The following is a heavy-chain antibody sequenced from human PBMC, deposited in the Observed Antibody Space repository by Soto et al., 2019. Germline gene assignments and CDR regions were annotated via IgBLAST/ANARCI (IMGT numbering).Heavy chain of an antibody. CDR2: IIHDGST. D-gene: IGHD6-13*01. Sequence: SETLSLTCAVYGGSFSGYYWSWIRQPPGKGLEWIGEIIHDGSTNYNPSLKSRVTISVDTSKNHVSLKLSSVAAADTAVYYCARHITDSSSWPNWFDPWGQGTLVTVSS. V-gene: IGHV4-34*12. J-gene: IGHJ5*02. CDR3: ARHITDSSSWPNWFDP. CDR1: GGSFSGYY.